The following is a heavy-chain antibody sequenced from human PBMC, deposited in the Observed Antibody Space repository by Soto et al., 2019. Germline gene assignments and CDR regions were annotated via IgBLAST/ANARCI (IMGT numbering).Heavy chain of an antibody. D-gene: IGHD1-1*01. CDR3: ARYNWGAMGAFDI. Sequence: SETLSLTCTVSGFSISSYYWSWIRQPPGKGLEWIGYIYYSGSTNYNPSLKSRVTISVDTSKNQFSLKLSSVTAADTAVYYCARYNWGAMGAFDIWGQGTMVTVSS. V-gene: IGHV4-59*01. J-gene: IGHJ3*02. CDR2: IYYSGST. CDR1: GFSISSYY.